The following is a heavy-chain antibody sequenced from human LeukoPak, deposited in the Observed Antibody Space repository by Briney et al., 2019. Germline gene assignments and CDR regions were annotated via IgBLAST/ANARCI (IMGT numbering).Heavy chain of an antibody. J-gene: IGHJ6*03. CDR3: ARDGIVATIMGYYYYMDV. Sequence: SETLSLTCAVYGGSFSGYYWSWIRQPPGKGLEWIGEINHSGSTNYNPSLKSRVTISVDTSKNQFSLKLSSVTAAGTAVYYCARDGIVATIMGYYYYMDVWGKGTTVTVSS. D-gene: IGHD5-12*01. CDR1: GGSFSGYY. V-gene: IGHV4-34*01. CDR2: INHSGST.